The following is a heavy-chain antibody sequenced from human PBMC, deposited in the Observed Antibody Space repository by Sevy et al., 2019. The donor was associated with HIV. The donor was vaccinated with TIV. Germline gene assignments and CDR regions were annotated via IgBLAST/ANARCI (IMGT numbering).Heavy chain of an antibody. Sequence: ASVKVSCKVSGYTLTEFSMHWVRQAPGKGLEWMATFDPEDDETIYAQKFQGRVTMAEEKSTDKVYMDLGSLRSEDTAVYYCATTKDYYESSGYPFDYWGQGTLVTVSS. CDR3: ATTKDYYESSGYPFDY. J-gene: IGHJ4*02. CDR2: FDPEDDET. D-gene: IGHD3-22*01. V-gene: IGHV1-24*01. CDR1: GYTLTEFS.